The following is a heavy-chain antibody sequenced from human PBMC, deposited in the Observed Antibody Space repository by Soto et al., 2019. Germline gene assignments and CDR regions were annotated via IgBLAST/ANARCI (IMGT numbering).Heavy chain of an antibody. CDR3: ARSLSTIGGRPDS. V-gene: IGHV1-2*02. CDR2: INPNSGDT. J-gene: IGHJ5*01. CDR1: GYTFTGYY. Sequence: GASVKVSCKASGYTFTGYYMHWVRQAPGQGLEWMGWINPNSGDTKYAQEFQGRVTMTRDTSTRTAYMEVSRLTSDDTAVYYCARSLSTIGGRPDSWGQGTLVTVSS. D-gene: IGHD6-6*01.